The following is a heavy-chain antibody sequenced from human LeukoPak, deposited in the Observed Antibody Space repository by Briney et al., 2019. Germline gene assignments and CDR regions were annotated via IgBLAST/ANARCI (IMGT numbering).Heavy chain of an antibody. CDR3: ARHAGGIAAAGTRPFDY. Sequence: PSETLSLTCTVSGASFSSSTYYWGWIRQPPGKGLEWIGSTYYGGGTYYNPSLKSRVTMSVDTSKKQFSLKLSSVTAADTAVYYCARHAGGIAAAGTRPFDYWGQGTLVTVSS. CDR2: TYYGGGT. CDR1: GASFSSSTYY. V-gene: IGHV4-39*01. J-gene: IGHJ4*02. D-gene: IGHD6-13*01.